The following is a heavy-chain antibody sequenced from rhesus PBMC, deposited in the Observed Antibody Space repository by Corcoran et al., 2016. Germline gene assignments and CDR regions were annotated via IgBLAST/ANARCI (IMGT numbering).Heavy chain of an antibody. CDR2: IYGVSGST. CDR1: GGSISDNFY. Sequence: QVQLKESGPGLVKPSETLSLTCAVTGGSISDNFYWNWIRQTQGKGLEWIGNIYGVSGSTNYNPSFNGRVTILKDTSKNQFSLKLYSVTAADTAVYFCAREKVWAGTTYRWGQGVLVTVFS. V-gene: IGHV4S9*01. CDR3: AREKVWAGTTYR. D-gene: IGHD1-44*01. J-gene: IGHJ4*01.